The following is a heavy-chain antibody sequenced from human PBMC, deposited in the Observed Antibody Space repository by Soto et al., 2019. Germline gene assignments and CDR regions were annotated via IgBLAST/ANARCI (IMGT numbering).Heavy chain of an antibody. CDR3: AKSVAP. CDR2: IFSSETT. CDR1: GGSVSSNSYS. J-gene: IGHJ5*02. Sequence: SETLSLTCTVSGGSVSSNSYSWGWVRQYPGKGLEWIGTIFSSETTYYNPSLMSRVTISVDTSKNQFSLKLSSVTAADTAVSSCAKSVAPWGQGTLVTVS. V-gene: IGHV4-31*03.